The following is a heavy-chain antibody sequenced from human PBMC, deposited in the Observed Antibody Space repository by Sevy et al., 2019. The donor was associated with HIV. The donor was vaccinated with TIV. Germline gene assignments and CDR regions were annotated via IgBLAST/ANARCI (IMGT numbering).Heavy chain of an antibody. V-gene: IGHV1-46*01. CDR2: INPSGGST. CDR3: ARASCIAVAGTISRCYYGMDV. D-gene: IGHD6-19*01. Sequence: ASVKVSCKASGYTFTSYYMHWVRQAPGQGLEWMGIINPSGGSTSYAQKFQGRVTMTRDTSTSTVYMELSSLGSEDTAVYYCARASCIAVAGTISRCYYGMDVWGQGTTVTVSS. J-gene: IGHJ6*02. CDR1: GYTFTSYY.